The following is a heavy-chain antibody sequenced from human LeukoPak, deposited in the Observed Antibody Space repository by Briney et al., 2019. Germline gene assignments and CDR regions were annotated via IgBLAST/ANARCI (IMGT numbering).Heavy chain of an antibody. D-gene: IGHD3-10*01. CDR3: ARLIGGVRGVKGYYFDY. CDR1: GYTFTNYG. CDR2: INGYSGDT. V-gene: IGHV1-18*01. J-gene: IGHJ4*02. Sequence: ETSVKVSCKASGYTFTNYGLSWVRQAPGLGLEWMGWINGYSGDTINAQKFQGRVTMTTDTSTGTAYMELRSLRSDDTAVYYCARLIGGVRGVKGYYFDYWGQGTLVTVSS.